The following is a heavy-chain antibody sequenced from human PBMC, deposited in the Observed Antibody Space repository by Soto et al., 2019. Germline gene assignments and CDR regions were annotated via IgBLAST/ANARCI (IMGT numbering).Heavy chain of an antibody. D-gene: IGHD1-20*01. CDR2: ISYDGGNK. V-gene: IGHV3-30-3*01. CDR1: GFTFSSYA. J-gene: IGHJ4*02. Sequence: QVQLVASGGGVVQPGRSLRLSCAASGFTFSSYAMHWVRQAPGKGLEWVAVISYDGGNKYYADSVKGRFTISRDNSKNTLYLQMNSLRAEDTAVYYCASGGLRDITRPWSVVDYWGQGTLVTVSS. CDR3: ASGGLRDITRPWSVVDY.